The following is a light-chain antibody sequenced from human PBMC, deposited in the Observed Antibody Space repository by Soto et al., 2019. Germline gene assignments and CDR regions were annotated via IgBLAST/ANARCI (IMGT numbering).Light chain of an antibody. V-gene: IGLV2-14*01. CDR2: EVS. CDR3: SSYTSSSTLLYV. J-gene: IGLJ1*01. Sequence: QSALTQPASVSGSPGQSITISCTGTSSDVGGYNYVSWYQQHPGKVPKVLIYEVSVRPSGVSNRFSGSKSGNTASLTISGLQAEDEADYYCSSYTSSSTLLYVFGTGTKVTVL. CDR1: SSDVGGYNY.